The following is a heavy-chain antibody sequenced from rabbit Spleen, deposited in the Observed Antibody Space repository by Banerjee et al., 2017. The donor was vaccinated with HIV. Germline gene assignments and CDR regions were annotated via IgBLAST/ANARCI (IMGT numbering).Heavy chain of an antibody. CDR1: GFSFNSGYD. V-gene: IGHV1S40*01. CDR2: INTATGKA. Sequence: QSLEESGGGLVKPGASLTLTCKASGFSFNSGYDMCWVRQAPGKGLEWIACINTATGKAVYASWAKGRFTISKTSSTTVTLQMNSLTVADTATYFCARALADAIGWNFKLWCQGTLVIVS. D-gene: IGHD4-1*01. CDR3: ARALADAIGWNFKL. J-gene: IGHJ4*01.